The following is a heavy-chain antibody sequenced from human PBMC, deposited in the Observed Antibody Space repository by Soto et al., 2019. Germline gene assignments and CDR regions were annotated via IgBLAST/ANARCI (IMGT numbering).Heavy chain of an antibody. V-gene: IGHV4-34*01. Sequence: SETLSLTCAVYGGSFSGYYWSWIRQPPGKGLEWIGEINHSGSTNYNPSLKSRVTISVDTSKNQFSLKLSSVTAADTAVYYCARAGPLWAFDIWGQGTMVTVSS. CDR2: INHSGST. D-gene: IGHD2-21*01. CDR1: GGSFSGYY. CDR3: ARAGPLWAFDI. J-gene: IGHJ3*02.